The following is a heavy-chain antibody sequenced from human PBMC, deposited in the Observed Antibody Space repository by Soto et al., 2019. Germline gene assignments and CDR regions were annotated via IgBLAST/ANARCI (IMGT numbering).Heavy chain of an antibody. CDR1: GFTFSTFS. Sequence: GGSLRLSCAASGFTFSTFSMNWVRQAPGKGLEWVSYINSTGTIKYYAGSVKGRFTISRDNAKNSLYLQMNSLRAEDTAVYYCARMSSSISPGCWGQGTLVTVSS. V-gene: IGHV3-48*01. CDR2: INSTGTIK. CDR3: ARMSSSISPGC. D-gene: IGHD2-2*01. J-gene: IGHJ4*02.